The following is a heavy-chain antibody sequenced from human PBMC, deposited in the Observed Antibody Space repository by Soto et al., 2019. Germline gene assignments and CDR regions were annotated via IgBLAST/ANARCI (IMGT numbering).Heavy chain of an antibody. CDR2: IYYSLNT. CDR1: GGSISFYY. Sequence: SETRSLTCKVSGGSISFYYWSWIRQPPGKGLECIGYIYYSLNTNYNPSLKSRLTISVDTSKNHFSLSLSSVTAADAGTYFCSRGRPPRYWGQGTLVTVSS. V-gene: IGHV4-59*08. J-gene: IGHJ4*02. CDR3: SRGRPPRY.